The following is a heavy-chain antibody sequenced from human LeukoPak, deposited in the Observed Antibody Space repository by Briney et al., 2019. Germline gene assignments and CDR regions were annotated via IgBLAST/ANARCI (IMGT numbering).Heavy chain of an antibody. V-gene: IGHV1-69*06. D-gene: IGHD1-26*01. J-gene: IGHJ4*02. CDR3: AGGSYSLPFDY. Sequence: GASVKVSCKASGYTSSSYGIIWVRQAPGQGLEWMGGIIPIFGTANYAQKFQGRVTITADKSTSTAYMELSSLRSEDTAVYYCAGGSYSLPFDYWGQGTLVTVSS. CDR1: GYTSSSYG. CDR2: IIPIFGTA.